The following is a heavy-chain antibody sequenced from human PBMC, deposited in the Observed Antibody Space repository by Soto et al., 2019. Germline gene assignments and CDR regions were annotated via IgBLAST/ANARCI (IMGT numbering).Heavy chain of an antibody. CDR2: INSGGSRI. CDR3: VKEKSVMYSGYDAFDI. D-gene: IGHD5-12*01. V-gene: IGHV3-48*03. CDR1: GFPFSSYE. J-gene: IGHJ3*02. Sequence: EVQLVESGGGLAQPGGSLRLSCAPSGFPFSSYEMAGVPRAPGKGREGVAYINSGGSRIYYADSVKGRFTISRDDAKNSLYLQMNSLRAEDTAVYYCVKEKSVMYSGYDAFDIWGQGTMVTVS.